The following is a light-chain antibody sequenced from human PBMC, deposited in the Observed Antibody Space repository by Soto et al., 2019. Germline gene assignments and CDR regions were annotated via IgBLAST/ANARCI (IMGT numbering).Light chain of an antibody. Sequence: IQMTQSPSTLSGSVGDRVTSTCRASQTISSWLAGYQQLPGKDPKLRSDKASNLKSWVASRVSGSGSGTEFTLTSSSLQPDDFATYYCQHYNSYPEAFGQGTKV. CDR1: QTISSW. CDR2: KAS. CDR3: QHYNSYPEA. J-gene: IGKJ1*01. V-gene: IGKV1-5*03.